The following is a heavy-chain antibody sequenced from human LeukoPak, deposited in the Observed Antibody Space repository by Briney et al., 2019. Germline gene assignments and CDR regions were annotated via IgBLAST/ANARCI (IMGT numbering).Heavy chain of an antibody. D-gene: IGHD2-2*01. J-gene: IGHJ4*02. CDR2: ISYDGSNK. Sequence: PGGSLRLSCAASGFTFSSCAMHWVRQAPGKGLEWVAVISYDGSNKYYADSVKGRFTISRDNSKNTLYLQMNSLRAEDTAVYYCARDYQLLTSNWGQGTLVTVSS. V-gene: IGHV3-30*04. CDR1: GFTFSSCA. CDR3: ARDYQLLTSN.